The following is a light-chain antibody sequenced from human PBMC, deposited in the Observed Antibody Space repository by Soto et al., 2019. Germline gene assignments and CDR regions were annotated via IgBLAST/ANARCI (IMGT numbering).Light chain of an antibody. CDR2: GAS. Sequence: EIVLTQSPATVSASPGERATLSYLARQSIRSNLAWYQQKPGQAPRLLIYGASSRATGIPDRFSGSGSGTDFTLTISRLEPEDFAVYYCQQYGNSPLTFGGGTKVDIK. V-gene: IGKV3-20*01. CDR1: QSIRSN. CDR3: QQYGNSPLT. J-gene: IGKJ4*01.